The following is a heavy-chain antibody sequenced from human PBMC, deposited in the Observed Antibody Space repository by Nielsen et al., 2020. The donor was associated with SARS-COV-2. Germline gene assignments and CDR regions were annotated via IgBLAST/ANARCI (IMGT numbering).Heavy chain of an antibody. CDR1: GFTVSSNY. D-gene: IGHD6-6*01. Sequence: GESLKISCAASGFTVSSNYMSWVRQAPGKGLEWVSVIYSGGSTYYADSVKGRFTISRDNAKNSLYLQMNSLRAEDTAVYYCARVSSPFDYWGQGTLVTVSS. CDR3: ARVSSPFDY. CDR2: IYSGGST. J-gene: IGHJ4*02. V-gene: IGHV3-53*01.